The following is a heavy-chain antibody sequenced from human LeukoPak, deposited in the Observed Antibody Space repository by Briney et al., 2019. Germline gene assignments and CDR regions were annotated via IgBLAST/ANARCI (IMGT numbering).Heavy chain of an antibody. CDR3: ARRNSYGYRY. D-gene: IGHD5-18*01. J-gene: IGHJ4*02. CDR1: GFTFSDYY. CDR2: ISSSGSTI. V-gene: IGHV3-11*01. Sequence: GGSQRLSCAASGFTFSDYYMSWLRQVPGKGLEWVSYISSSGSTIYYADSVKGRFTISRDNAKNSLYLQMNSLRAEDTAVYYCARRNSYGYRYWGQGTLVTVSS.